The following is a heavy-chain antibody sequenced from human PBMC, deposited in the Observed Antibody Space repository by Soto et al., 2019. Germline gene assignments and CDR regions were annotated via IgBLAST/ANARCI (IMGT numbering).Heavy chain of an antibody. V-gene: IGHV4-39*01. D-gene: IGHD5-12*01. CDR3: ARSGHEDTSNVNY. J-gene: IGHJ4*02. CDR2: IYYSGIT. CDR1: GDSINTNNYY. Sequence: QLQLQESGPGLVKPSETLSLTCTVSGDSINTNNYYWDWIRQPPGKGLEWIGNIYYSGITSYNPSLKSRVTMSIDTFKNQFSLKLTSVTAADTAIYYCARSGHEDTSNVNYWGQGTLVTVSS.